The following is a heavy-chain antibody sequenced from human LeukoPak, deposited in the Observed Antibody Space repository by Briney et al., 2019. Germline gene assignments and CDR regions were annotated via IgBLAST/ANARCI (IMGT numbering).Heavy chain of an antibody. V-gene: IGHV3-74*01. D-gene: IGHD3-10*01. CDR1: GFTFSSYW. Sequence: GGSLRLSCAASGFTFSSYWMHWVRQPPGKGLVWVSRINSDESSTNYADSVKGRFTISRDNAKNSLYLQMNSLRAEDTAVYYCARGVHYYGYYYYMDVWGKGTTVTISS. J-gene: IGHJ6*03. CDR3: ARGVHYYGYYYYMDV. CDR2: INSDESST.